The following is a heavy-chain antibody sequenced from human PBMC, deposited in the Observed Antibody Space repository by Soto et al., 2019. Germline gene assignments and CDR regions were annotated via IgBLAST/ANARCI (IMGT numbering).Heavy chain of an antibody. Sequence: QEHLVESGGGVVQPGRSLRLSCGASRSIFSGYGMHWVRQAPGKGLEWVAVIWYDGSNKYYADSVKGRFTISRDNSKNMLYLQMDSLRVEDTAVYYCARDGIGGTVFRGFCDYWGQGALVTVSS. CDR1: RSIFSGYG. D-gene: IGHD1-7*01. CDR2: IWYDGSNK. CDR3: ARDGIGGTVFRGFCDY. V-gene: IGHV3-33*01. J-gene: IGHJ4*02.